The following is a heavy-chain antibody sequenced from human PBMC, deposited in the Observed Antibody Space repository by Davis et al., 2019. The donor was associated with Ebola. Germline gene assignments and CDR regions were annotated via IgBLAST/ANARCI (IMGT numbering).Heavy chain of an antibody. Sequence: MPSETLFLTCAVSGGSISSGRYSWSWIRQPPGKGLEWIGYIYHSGSTYYNPSLKSRVTISVDTSKNQFSLKLSSVTAADTAVYYCARHRISIWGSYRSDAFDIWGQGTMVTVSS. CDR1: GGSISSGRYS. V-gene: IGHV4-30-2*01. CDR3: ARHRISIWGSYRSDAFDI. CDR2: IYHSGST. J-gene: IGHJ3*02. D-gene: IGHD3-16*02.